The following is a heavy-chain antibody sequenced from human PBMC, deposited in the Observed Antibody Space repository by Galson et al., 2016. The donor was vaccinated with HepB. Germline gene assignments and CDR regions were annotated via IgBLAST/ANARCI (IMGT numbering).Heavy chain of an antibody. D-gene: IGHD2/OR15-2a*01. CDR1: GFTFSSYV. CDR2: INPGGDEK. V-gene: IGHV3-7*01. Sequence: SLRLSCAASGFTFSSYVMSWVRHTPEKGLEWVANINPGGDEKRYVDSVKGRFTVSRDNAKNSLYLQMDSLRAEDTAVYYCLSWGLSSNYWGQGALVTVSS. CDR3: LSWGLSSNY. J-gene: IGHJ4*02.